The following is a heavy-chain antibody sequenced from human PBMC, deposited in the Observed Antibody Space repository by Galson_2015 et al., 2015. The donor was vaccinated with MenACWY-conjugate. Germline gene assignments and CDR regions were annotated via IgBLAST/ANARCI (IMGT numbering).Heavy chain of an antibody. CDR1: GFTFRNHG. D-gene: IGHD6-19*01. J-gene: IGHJ3*02. CDR2: IWYDGSNK. CDR3: ARDRSRSSGWTDAFDI. V-gene: IGHV3-33*01. Sequence: SLRLSCAASGFTFRNHGMHWVRQAPGKGLEWVAVIWYDGSNKYYADSVKGRFTISRDNSKNTLFLEMNSLRVDDTAVFYCARDRSRSSGWTDAFDIWGQGTMVTVSS.